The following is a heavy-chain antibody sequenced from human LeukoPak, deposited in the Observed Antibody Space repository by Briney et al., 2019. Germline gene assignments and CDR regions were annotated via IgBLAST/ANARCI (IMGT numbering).Heavy chain of an antibody. Sequence: GASVKVSCKASGYTFTSYGISWVRQAPGQGLEWMGWISAYNGNTNYAQKLQGRVTMTTDTSTSTAYMELRSLRSDDTAVYYCVRDLYCSGGSCYLRDAFDIWGQGTMVTVSS. V-gene: IGHV1-18*01. CDR3: VRDLYCSGGSCYLRDAFDI. J-gene: IGHJ3*02. CDR2: ISAYNGNT. CDR1: GYTFTSYG. D-gene: IGHD2-15*01.